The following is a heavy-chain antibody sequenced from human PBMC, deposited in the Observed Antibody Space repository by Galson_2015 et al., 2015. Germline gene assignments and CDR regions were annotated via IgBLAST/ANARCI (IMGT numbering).Heavy chain of an antibody. J-gene: IGHJ4*02. CDR1: GYSFTRYW. CDR3: ACQYCTNGVCPLDY. Sequence: QSGAEVTKPGESLTISCMGSGYSFTRYWVGWVRQMPGKGLEWMGIIYPGGSDTRYSPSFQGQVTISADKSISTAYLQWSSLKAPDTAMYYCACQYCTNGVCPLDYWGQGTLVTVSS. V-gene: IGHV5-51*01. CDR2: IYPGGSDT. D-gene: IGHD2-8*01.